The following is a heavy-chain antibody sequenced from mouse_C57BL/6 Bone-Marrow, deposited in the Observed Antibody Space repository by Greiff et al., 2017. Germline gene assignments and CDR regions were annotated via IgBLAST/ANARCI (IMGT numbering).Heavy chain of an antibody. CDR2: IWGDGST. J-gene: IGHJ1*03. Sequence: VMLVESGPGLVAPSQSLSITCTVSGFSLTSYGVSWVRQPPGKGLEWLGVIWGDGSTNYHSALISRLSISKDNSKSQVFLKLNSLQTDDTATYYCAFTTVVPAYWYFDVWGTGTTVTVSS. D-gene: IGHD1-1*01. CDR1: GFSLTSYG. CDR3: AFTTVVPAYWYFDV. V-gene: IGHV2-3*01.